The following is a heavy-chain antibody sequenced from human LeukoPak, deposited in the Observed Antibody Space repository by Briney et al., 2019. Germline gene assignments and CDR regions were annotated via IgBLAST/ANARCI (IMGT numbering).Heavy chain of an antibody. J-gene: IGHJ4*02. CDR2: IYYSGST. CDR1: GGSIGSSSYY. V-gene: IGHV4-39*01. D-gene: IGHD5-18*01. CDR3: ARQTWIELWHFDY. Sequence: PSETLSLTCTVSGGSIGSSSYYWAWICQPPGKGLEWIGSIYYSGSTYYNPSLKSRVTIFVETSKNKFSLKVSSVTAADTAVYYCARQTWIELWHFDYWGQGALVTVSS.